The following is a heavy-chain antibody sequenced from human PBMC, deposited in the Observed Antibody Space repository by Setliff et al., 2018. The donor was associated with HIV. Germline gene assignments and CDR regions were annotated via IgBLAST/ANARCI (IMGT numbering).Heavy chain of an antibody. J-gene: IGHJ3*02. Sequence: GGSLRLSCAASGFTFSSYWIHWVRQAPGKGLVWVSRISADGSDTSYADSVKGRFTISRDNAMNTAYLRMNSLRGEDTALYYCSLGYCSGGSCYSDPEVAFDIWGQGTMVTVSS. CDR1: GFTFSSYW. CDR3: SLGYCSGGSCYSDPEVAFDI. V-gene: IGHV3-74*01. CDR2: ISADGSDT. D-gene: IGHD2-15*01.